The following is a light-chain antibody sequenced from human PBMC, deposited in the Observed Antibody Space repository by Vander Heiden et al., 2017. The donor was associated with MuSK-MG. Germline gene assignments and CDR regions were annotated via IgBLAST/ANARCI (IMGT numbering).Light chain of an antibody. Sequence: DIQMTQSPSSLSASVGDRVTITCQASQDISNYLNWYQQKPGKAPKLLIYDASNLETGVPSRFSGSGSGTDFTFTISSLKPEDIATYYCQQYDNPLVTFGPGTKVDIK. CDR3: QQYDNPLVT. CDR1: QDISNY. CDR2: DAS. J-gene: IGKJ3*01. V-gene: IGKV1-33*01.